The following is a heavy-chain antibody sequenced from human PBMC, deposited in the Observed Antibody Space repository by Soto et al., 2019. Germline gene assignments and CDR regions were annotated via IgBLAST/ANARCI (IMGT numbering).Heavy chain of an antibody. V-gene: IGHV3-23*01. Sequence: EVQLLESGGGLVQPGGSLRLSCAASGFTFSSYSMNWVRQAPGKGLEGFASVGWGGDNTFYADSVKGRFTISRDDSQNTLYLQLNSLRAEDTAVFFCAKRDSGAGRSPPLINYWGQGPLVTVSS. CDR3: AKRDSGAGRSPPLINY. CDR2: VGWGGDNT. CDR1: GFTFSSYS. D-gene: IGHD3-10*01. J-gene: IGHJ4*02.